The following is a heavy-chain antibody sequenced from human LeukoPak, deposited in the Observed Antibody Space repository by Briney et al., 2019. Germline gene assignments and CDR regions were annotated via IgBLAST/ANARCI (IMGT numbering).Heavy chain of an antibody. V-gene: IGHV1-24*01. CDR3: ATGLNYMAPFDY. D-gene: IGHD3-10*01. CDR2: FDPEDGET. CDR1: GYTLTELS. J-gene: IGHJ4*02. Sequence: ASVKVSCKVSGYTLTELSMHWVRQAPGKGLEWMGGFDPEDGETIYAQKFQGRVTMTEDTSTDTAYMELSSLRSEDTAVYYCATGLNYMAPFDYWGQGTLVTVSS.